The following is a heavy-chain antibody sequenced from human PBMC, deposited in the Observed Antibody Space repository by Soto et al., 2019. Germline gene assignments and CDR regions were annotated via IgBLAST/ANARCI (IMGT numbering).Heavy chain of an antibody. CDR3: ARDYSGYDSVDPGDY. CDR2: IITIFGTA. CDR1: GVTFSSYA. V-gene: IGHV1-69*01. D-gene: IGHD5-12*01. Sequence: QVQLVQSGAEVKKPGSSVKVSCKASGVTFSSYAISWVRQAPGQGLEWVGGIITIFGTANYAQKFQGRVTITADESTSTAYMELSSLRSEDTAVYYCARDYSGYDSVDPGDYWGQGTLVTVSS. J-gene: IGHJ4*02.